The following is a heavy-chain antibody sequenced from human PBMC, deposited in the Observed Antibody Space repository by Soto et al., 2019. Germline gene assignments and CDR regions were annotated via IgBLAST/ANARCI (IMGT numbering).Heavy chain of an antibody. CDR1: GFTFSNAW. CDR2: IKSKTDGGTT. CDR3: TTERSYYNVRYYYGMDV. V-gene: IGHV3-15*01. D-gene: IGHD3-10*01. Sequence: EVQLVESGGGLVKPGGSLRLSCAASGFTFSNAWMSWVRQAPGKGLEWVGRIKSKTDGGTTDYAAPVKGRFTISRDDSKNTLYLQMNSLKTEDTAAYYCTTERSYYNVRYYYGMDVWGQGTTVTVSS. J-gene: IGHJ6*02.